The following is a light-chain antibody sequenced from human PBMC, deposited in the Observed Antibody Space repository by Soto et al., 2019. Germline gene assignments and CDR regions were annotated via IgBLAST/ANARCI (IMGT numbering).Light chain of an antibody. CDR2: DTT. Sequence: QSVLTQPPSVTGAPGQRVTISCTGSHSDIGAGYGVHWYQQFPHSAPKPLIYDTTNRPSGVPDRFSGSRSGTSASLAITGLQAEDEADYYCQSFDSSRIGLLFGGGTKLTVL. V-gene: IGLV1-40*01. CDR3: QSFDSSRIGLL. J-gene: IGLJ2*01. CDR1: HSDIGAGYG.